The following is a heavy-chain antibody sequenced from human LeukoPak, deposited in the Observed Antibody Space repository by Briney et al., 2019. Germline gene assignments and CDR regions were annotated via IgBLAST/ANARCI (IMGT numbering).Heavy chain of an antibody. Sequence: ASVKVSCKASGYTFTSFGISWVRQAPGQGLEWMGWISAYNGNTNYAQKLQGRVTMTTDTSTNTAYMEVRSLRSDDTAMYYCAGAHVDHWSGSPGAFDIWGQGTMVTVSS. CDR1: GYTFTSFG. J-gene: IGHJ3*02. CDR3: AGAHVDHWSGSPGAFDI. V-gene: IGHV1-18*01. CDR2: ISAYNGNT. D-gene: IGHD3-3*01.